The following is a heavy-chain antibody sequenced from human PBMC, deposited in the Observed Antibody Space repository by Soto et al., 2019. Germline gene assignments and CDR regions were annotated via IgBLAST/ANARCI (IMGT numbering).Heavy chain of an antibody. CDR1: GFTFSSYW. CDR3: ARRYSSGWYVQTAGYYFDY. V-gene: IGHV3-7*03. D-gene: IGHD6-19*01. Sequence: GGSLRLSCAASGFTFSSYWMSWVRQAPGKGLEWVANIKQDGSEKYYVDSVKGRFTISRDNAKNSLYLQMNSLRAEDTAVYYCARRYSSGWYVQTAGYYFDYWGQGTLVTVSS. CDR2: IKQDGSEK. J-gene: IGHJ4*02.